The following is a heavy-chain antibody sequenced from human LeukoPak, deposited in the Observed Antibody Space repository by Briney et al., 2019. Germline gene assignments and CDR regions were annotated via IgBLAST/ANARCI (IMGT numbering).Heavy chain of an antibody. Sequence: PGGSLRLSCAASGFTFSSYSMNWVRQAPGKGLEWVLSISSSSSYIYYADSVKGRFTISRDNAKNSLYLQMNSLRAEDTAVYYCARGLSIFRTWFGPWGQGTLVTVSS. CDR3: ARGLSIFRTWFGP. CDR1: GFTFSSYS. D-gene: IGHD3-9*01. J-gene: IGHJ5*02. CDR2: ISSSSSYI. V-gene: IGHV3-21*01.